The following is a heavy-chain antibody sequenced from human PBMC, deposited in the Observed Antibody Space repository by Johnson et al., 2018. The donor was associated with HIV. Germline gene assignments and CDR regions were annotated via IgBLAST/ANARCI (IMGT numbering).Heavy chain of an antibody. J-gene: IGHJ3*02. D-gene: IGHD1-26*01. CDR1: GFSFDEYD. CDR2: INWNGATP. Sequence: VQLVESGGGVARPGGSLRLSCEASGFSFDEYDMSWVRQAPGKGLEWVSGINWNGATPGSADSVKGRFTISRDNAKNSLYLQMNSLRAEDTALYYCAKDTWELLGDGAFDIWGQGTMVTVSS. CDR3: AKDTWELLGDGAFDI. V-gene: IGHV3-20*04.